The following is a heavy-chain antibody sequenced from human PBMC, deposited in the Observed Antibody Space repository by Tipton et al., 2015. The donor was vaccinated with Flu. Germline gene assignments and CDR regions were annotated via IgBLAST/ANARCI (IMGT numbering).Heavy chain of an antibody. Sequence: SLRLSCEASGFTFSAYSMNWVRQAPGKGLEWVSSISGSGSYMYYGDSLKGRFTISRDNARNSLYLQMNGLSAEDTAVYYCARALYISVTGLPSFDYWGQGTLVTVSS. J-gene: IGHJ4*02. CDR2: ISGSGSYM. CDR3: ARALYISVTGLPSFDY. CDR1: GFTFSAYS. V-gene: IGHV3-21*01. D-gene: IGHD1-1*01.